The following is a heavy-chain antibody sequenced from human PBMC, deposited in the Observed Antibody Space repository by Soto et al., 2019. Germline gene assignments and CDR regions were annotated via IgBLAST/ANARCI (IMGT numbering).Heavy chain of an antibody. Sequence: SETLSLTCAVSGGSISSGGYSWSWIRQPPGKGLEWIGYIYHSGSTYYNPSLKSRVTISVDRSKNQFSLKLSSVTAADTAVYYCARSTVTRIFDYWGQGTLVTVSS. V-gene: IGHV4-30-2*01. J-gene: IGHJ4*02. CDR2: IYHSGST. CDR3: ARSTVTRIFDY. CDR1: GGSISSGGYS. D-gene: IGHD4-17*01.